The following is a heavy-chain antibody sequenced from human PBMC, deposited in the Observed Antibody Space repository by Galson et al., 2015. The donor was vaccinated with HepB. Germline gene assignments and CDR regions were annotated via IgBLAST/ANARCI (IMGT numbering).Heavy chain of an antibody. Sequence: LSLTCTVSGGSISSYYWSWIRQPPGKGLEWIGYIYYSGSTNYNPSLKSRVTISVDTSKNQFSLKLSSVTAADTAVYYCARSAGLWSTSSLDYWGQGTLVTVSS. CDR2: IYYSGST. CDR1: GGSISSYY. D-gene: IGHD2-2*01. V-gene: IGHV4-59*01. J-gene: IGHJ4*02. CDR3: ARSAGLWSTSSLDY.